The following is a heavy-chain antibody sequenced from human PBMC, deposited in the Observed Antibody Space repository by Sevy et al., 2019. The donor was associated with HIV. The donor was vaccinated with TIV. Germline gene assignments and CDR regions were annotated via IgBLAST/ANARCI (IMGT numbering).Heavy chain of an antibody. J-gene: IGHJ4*02. CDR3: ARVGVGATTFFDY. D-gene: IGHD1-26*01. Sequence: SETLSLTCTVSGGSISSYNWSWIRQPPGKGLEWIGHIYYSGSTNYNPSLKSRVTISVDTSKNQFSLKLSSVTAADTAVYYCARVGVGATTFFDYWGQGTLVTVSS. CDR2: IYYSGST. CDR1: GGSISSYN. V-gene: IGHV4-59*01.